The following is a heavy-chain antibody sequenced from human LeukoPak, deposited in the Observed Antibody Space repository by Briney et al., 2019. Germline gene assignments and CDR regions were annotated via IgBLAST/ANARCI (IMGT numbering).Heavy chain of an antibody. V-gene: IGHV4-4*09. D-gene: IGHD2/OR15-2a*01. CDR1: GGYISSYY. Sequence: PSETLSLTCTVSGGYISSYYWSWIRQPPGKGLEWIGYIYSSGRTDYNTSLKSRVTISLDTSKSQFSLKLISVTASDTAVYYCARLTKFLTTYYPTPWGQGTLVTVSS. CDR3: ARLTKFLTTYYPTP. CDR2: IYSSGRT. J-gene: IGHJ5*02.